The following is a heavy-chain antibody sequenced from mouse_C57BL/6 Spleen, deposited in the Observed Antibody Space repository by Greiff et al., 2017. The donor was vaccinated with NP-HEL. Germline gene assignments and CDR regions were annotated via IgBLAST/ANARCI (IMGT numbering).Heavy chain of an antibody. CDR1: GYTFTSYW. CDR2: IHPNSGST. V-gene: IGHV1-64*01. D-gene: IGHD1-1*01. Sequence: QVQLKQPGAELVKPGASVKLSCKASGYTFTSYWMHWVKQRPGQGLEWIGMIHPNSGSTNYNEKFKSKATLTVDKSSSTAYMQLSSLTSEDSAVYYCARGLDYGSSYERWYFDVWGTGTTVTVSS. CDR3: ARGLDYGSSYERWYFDV. J-gene: IGHJ1*03.